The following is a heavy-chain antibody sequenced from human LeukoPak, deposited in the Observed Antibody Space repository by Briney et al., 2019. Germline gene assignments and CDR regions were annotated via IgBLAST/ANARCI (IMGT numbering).Heavy chain of an antibody. CDR2: ISWNSGSR. D-gene: IGHD2-2*01. CDR1: GFTFEDYG. Sequence: PGGSLRLSCAASGFTFEDYGMHWVRQAPGKGLEWVSGISWNSGSRVYAASVKGRFTISRDNAKNSLYLEMNSLRAEDMALYYCARRGYCASNRADCPQAVFDIWGQGTMVTVSS. V-gene: IGHV3-9*03. J-gene: IGHJ3*02. CDR3: ARRGYCASNRADCPQAVFDI.